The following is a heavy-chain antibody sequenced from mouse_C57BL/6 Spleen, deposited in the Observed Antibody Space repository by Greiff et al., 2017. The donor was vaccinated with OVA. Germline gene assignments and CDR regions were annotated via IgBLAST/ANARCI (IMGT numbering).Heavy chain of an antibody. Sequence: VQLQQSGAELVRPGTSVKVSCKASGYAFTNYLIEWVKQRPGQGLEWIGVINPGSGGTNYNEKFKGKATLTADKSSSTAYMQLSSLTSEESAVYFCASNYGSSYEGYYAMDYWGQGTSVTVSS. D-gene: IGHD1-1*01. CDR3: ASNYGSSYEGYYAMDY. CDR1: GYAFTNYL. CDR2: INPGSGGT. V-gene: IGHV1-54*01. J-gene: IGHJ4*01.